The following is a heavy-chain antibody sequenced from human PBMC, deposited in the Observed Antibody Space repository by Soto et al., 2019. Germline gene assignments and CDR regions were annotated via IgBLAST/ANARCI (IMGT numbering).Heavy chain of an antibody. CDR2: IWYDGSNK. CDR1: GFTFSSYG. Sequence: PGGSLRLSCAASGFTFSSYGMHWVRQAPGKGLEWVAVIWYDGSNKYYADSVKGRFTISRDNSKNTLYLQMNSLRAEDTAVYYCASLTSYSSGWYYYGMDVWGQGTTVTVSS. CDR3: ASLTSYSSGWYYYGMDV. V-gene: IGHV3-33*01. D-gene: IGHD6-19*01. J-gene: IGHJ6*02.